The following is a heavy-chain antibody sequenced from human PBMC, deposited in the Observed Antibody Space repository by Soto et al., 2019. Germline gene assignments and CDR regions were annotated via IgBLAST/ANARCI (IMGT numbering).Heavy chain of an antibody. Sequence: QITLKESGPTLVKPTQTLTLTCTFSGFSLSTSAEGVGWIRQPPGKALEWLALIYWDGDERYSPSLKSRLTITKDTSKNQVVITMTNMDPADTATYSCAHGSCTSADCYPNPYLYYWGQGILVTVSS. J-gene: IGHJ4*02. CDR2: IYWDGDE. CDR1: GFSLSTSAEG. CDR3: AHGSCTSADCYPNPYLYY. V-gene: IGHV2-5*02. D-gene: IGHD2-2*01.